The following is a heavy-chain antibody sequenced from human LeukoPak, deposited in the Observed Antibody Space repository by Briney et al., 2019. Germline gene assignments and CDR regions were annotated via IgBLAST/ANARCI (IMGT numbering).Heavy chain of an antibody. J-gene: IGHJ2*01. CDR2: ISGSGGST. V-gene: IGHV3-23*01. D-gene: IGHD3/OR15-3a*01. CDR1: GFTFSSYA. CDR3: ARWTDWYFDL. Sequence: GGSLRLSCAASGFTFSSYAMSWVRQAPGKGLEWVSAISGSGGSTYYADSVRGRFTISRDNAKNLLYLQMNSLRAEDTAVYYCARWTDWYFDLWGRGTLVTVSS.